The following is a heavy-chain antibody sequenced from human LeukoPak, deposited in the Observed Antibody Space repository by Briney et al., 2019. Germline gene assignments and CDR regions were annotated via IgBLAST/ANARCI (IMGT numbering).Heavy chain of an antibody. D-gene: IGHD2-15*01. CDR1: GFSFSTCA. J-gene: IGHJ4*02. CDR3: ARDNEYCTGGTCRLDY. V-gene: IGHV3-74*01. CDR2: INNDGRST. Sequence: PGGSLRLSCAASGFSFSTCAMNWVRQAPGKGLVWVSRINNDGRSTSYAGSVKGRFTISRDNAKNTLYLQMNSLRAKDTAVYYCARDNEYCTGGTCRLDYWGQGALVTVSS.